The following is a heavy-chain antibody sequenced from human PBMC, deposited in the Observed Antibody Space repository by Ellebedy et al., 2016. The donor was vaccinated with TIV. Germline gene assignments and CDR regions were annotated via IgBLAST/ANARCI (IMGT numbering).Heavy chain of an antibody. Sequence: MPSETLSLTCTVSGGSINNHYWSWIRQAPEKGLEWIAYVYYSGKTNYNPSLKSRATISVDTSKNQFSLKLHSVNAADTAVYYCVRGAGWYDYWGQGTLVTVSS. J-gene: IGHJ4*02. CDR1: GGSINNHY. CDR2: VYYSGKT. CDR3: VRGAGWYDY. D-gene: IGHD6-19*01. V-gene: IGHV4-59*08.